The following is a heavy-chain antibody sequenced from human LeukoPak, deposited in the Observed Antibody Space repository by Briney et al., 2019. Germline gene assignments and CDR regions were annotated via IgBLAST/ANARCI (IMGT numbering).Heavy chain of an antibody. V-gene: IGHV3-23*01. CDR1: GFTFSSYS. CDR3: ARAAVVRGVDYFDY. CDR2: ISNSGDST. Sequence: GGSLRLSCAASGFTFSSYSMSWVRQALGKGLEWVSVISNSGDSTYSADSVKGRFTISRDNSKNTLYLQMNSLRAEDTAVYYCARAAVVRGVDYFDYWGQGTLVSVSS. J-gene: IGHJ4*02. D-gene: IGHD3-10*01.